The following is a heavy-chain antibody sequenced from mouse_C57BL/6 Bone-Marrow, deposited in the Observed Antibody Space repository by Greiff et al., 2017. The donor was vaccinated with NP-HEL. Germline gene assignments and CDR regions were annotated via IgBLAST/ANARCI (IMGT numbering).Heavy chain of an antibody. Sequence: QVQLQQPGAELVKPGASVKMSCKASGYTFTSYWITWVKQRPGQGLEWIGDIYPGSGSTNYNEKFKSKATLTVDTSSSTAYMQLSSLTSEDSAVYYCASQLRYPAWFAYWGQGTLVTVSA. CDR3: ASQLRYPAWFAY. CDR1: GYTFTSYW. CDR2: IYPGSGST. D-gene: IGHD1-1*01. J-gene: IGHJ3*01. V-gene: IGHV1-55*01.